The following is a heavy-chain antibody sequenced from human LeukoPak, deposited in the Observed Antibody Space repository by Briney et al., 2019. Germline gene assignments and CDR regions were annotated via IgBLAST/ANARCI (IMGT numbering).Heavy chain of an antibody. J-gene: IGHJ6*02. CDR3: AKEPSYGMDV. Sequence: GESLRLSCAASGFTFSNFALSWVRQAPGKGLEWVSGISWNSGSIGYADSVKGRFSISRDNAKNSLYLQMNSLRAEDTALYYCAKEPSYGMDVWGQGTTVTVSS. CDR2: ISWNSGSI. CDR1: GFTFSNFA. V-gene: IGHV3-9*01.